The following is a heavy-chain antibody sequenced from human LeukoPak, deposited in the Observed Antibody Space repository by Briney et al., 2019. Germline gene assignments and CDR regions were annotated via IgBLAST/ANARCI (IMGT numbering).Heavy chain of an antibody. V-gene: IGHV4-59*01. Sequence: PSETLFLTCTVSGGSISSYYWSWIRQPPGKGLEWIGYIYYSGSTNYNPSLKSRVTISVDTSKNQFSLKLSSVTAADTAVYYCARDSPIPLWGQGTLVTVSS. CDR2: IYYSGST. CDR1: GGSISSYY. CDR3: ARDSPIPL. J-gene: IGHJ4*02.